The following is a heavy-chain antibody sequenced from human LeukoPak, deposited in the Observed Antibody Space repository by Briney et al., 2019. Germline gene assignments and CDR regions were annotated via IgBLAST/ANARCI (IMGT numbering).Heavy chain of an antibody. V-gene: IGHV1-69*06. D-gene: IGHD5-18*01. Sequence: AASVKVSCKASGGTFSSYAISWARQAPGQGLEWMGGIIPIFGTANYAQKFQGRVTITADKSTSTAYMELSSLRSEDTAVYYCASSYGTGDYWGQGTLVTVSS. CDR2: IIPIFGTA. J-gene: IGHJ4*02. CDR1: GGTFSSYA. CDR3: ASSYGTGDY.